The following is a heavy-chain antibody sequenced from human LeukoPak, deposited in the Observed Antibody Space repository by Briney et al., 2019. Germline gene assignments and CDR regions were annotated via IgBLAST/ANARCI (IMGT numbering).Heavy chain of an antibody. CDR3: ARQRGYCSSGVCRGWFDP. D-gene: IGHD2-8*01. V-gene: IGHV3-21*01. J-gene: IGHJ5*02. CDR2: ISESSSFI. Sequence: GGSLRLSCVASGFTLRNYNMNWVRQAPGKGLEWVSSISESSSFIQYADSLKGRFAISRDNAKNSLYLQMNSLRAEDTAVYYCARQRGYCSSGVCRGWFDPWGQGTLVTVSS. CDR1: GFTLRNYN.